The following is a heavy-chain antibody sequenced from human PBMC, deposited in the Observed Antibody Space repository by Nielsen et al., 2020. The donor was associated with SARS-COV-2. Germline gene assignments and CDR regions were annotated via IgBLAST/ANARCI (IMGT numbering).Heavy chain of an antibody. CDR3: ARDRHYGSGSYGAFDI. D-gene: IGHD3-10*01. CDR1: AGTFNNNA. CDR2: IIPVVGMT. J-gene: IGHJ3*02. V-gene: IGHV1-69*04. Sequence: SVKVSCKASAGTFNNNAINWVRQAPGQGLEWLGRIIPVVGMTDYTQKFQGRVTITADTSTGIAYMEVSGLTSEDTAMYYCARDRHYGSGSYGAFDIWGQGTMITVSS.